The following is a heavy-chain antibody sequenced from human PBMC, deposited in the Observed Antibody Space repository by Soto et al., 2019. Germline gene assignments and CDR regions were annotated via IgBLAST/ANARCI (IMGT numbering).Heavy chain of an antibody. Sequence: ASVKVSCKASGYTFTSYYMHWVRQAPGQGLEWMGIINPSGGSTSYAQKFQGRVTMTRDTSTSTVYMELNSLRSEDTAVYYCAGTAYSSSWRHLFDYWGQGTLVTVSS. V-gene: IGHV1-46*01. J-gene: IGHJ4*02. CDR2: INPSGGST. D-gene: IGHD6-13*01. CDR3: AGTAYSSSWRHLFDY. CDR1: GYTFTSYY.